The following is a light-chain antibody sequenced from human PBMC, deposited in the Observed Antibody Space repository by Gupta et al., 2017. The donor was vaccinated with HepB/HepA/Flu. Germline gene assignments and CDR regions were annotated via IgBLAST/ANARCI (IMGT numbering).Light chain of an antibody. Sequence: EIVMTQSPATLSVSPGERATLSCRASQSVSSNLAWYQQKPGQGPRLLIYGASTRATGIPARFSGSGSGTEFTLTISSRQSEDFAVYYCQQDNNWPPGTFGQGTKVEIK. V-gene: IGKV3-15*01. CDR3: QQDNNWPPGT. CDR2: GAS. J-gene: IGKJ1*01. CDR1: QSVSSN.